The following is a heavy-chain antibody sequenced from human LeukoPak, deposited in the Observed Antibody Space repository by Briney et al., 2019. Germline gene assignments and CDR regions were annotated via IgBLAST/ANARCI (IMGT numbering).Heavy chain of an antibody. J-gene: IGHJ4*02. CDR3: ARDVGIAAAGFDY. V-gene: IGHV1-69*04. Sequence: SVKVSCKASVGTFSSYAISWVRQAPGHGLEWVGRIIPILGIANYAQKFQGRVTITADKSTSTAYMELSSLRSEDTAVYCGARDVGIAAAGFDYWGQGTLVTVSS. D-gene: IGHD6-13*01. CDR2: IIPILGIA. CDR1: VGTFSSYA.